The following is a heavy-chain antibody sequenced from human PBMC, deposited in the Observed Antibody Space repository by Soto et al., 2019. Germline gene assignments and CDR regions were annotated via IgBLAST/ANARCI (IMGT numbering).Heavy chain of an antibody. V-gene: IGHV1-69*13. D-gene: IGHD6-6*01. CDR1: GGTFSSYA. Sequence: GASVKVSCKASGGTFSSYAISWVRQAPGQGLEWMGGIIPIFGTANYAQKFQGRVTITADESTSTAYMELSSLRSEDTAVYYCARVSLQRYYSSSSFLHDYWGQGTLVTVSS. J-gene: IGHJ4*02. CDR3: ARVSLQRYYSSSSFLHDY. CDR2: IIPIFGTA.